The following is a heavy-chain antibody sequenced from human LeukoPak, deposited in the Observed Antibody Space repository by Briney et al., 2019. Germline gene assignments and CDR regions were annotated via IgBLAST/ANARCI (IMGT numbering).Heavy chain of an antibody. Sequence: ESGPTLVNPTPTLTLTCTFSGFSLTTSGMCVSWIRQPPGKALEWLARIDWDDDKYYSTSLKTRLTISKGTSKNQVVLTMTNMDPVDTATYYCARSQSNKYYFDYWGQGTLVTVSS. CDR1: GFSLTTSGMC. V-gene: IGHV2-70*11. J-gene: IGHJ4*02. CDR3: ARSQSNKYYFDY. D-gene: IGHD1/OR15-1a*01. CDR2: IDWDDDK.